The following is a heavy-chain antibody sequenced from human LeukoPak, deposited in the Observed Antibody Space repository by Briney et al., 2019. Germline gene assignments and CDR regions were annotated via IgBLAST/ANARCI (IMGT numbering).Heavy chain of an antibody. CDR1: GFTLSSYA. CDR3: AGARYSSGWYLMGYFDY. Sequence: GGCLRLSCAASGFTLSSYAMSWGRHAPGKGLECVSAISGSGGSTYYADSVKGRFTISRDNSKNTLYLQMNSLRAEDTAVYYCAGARYSSGWYLMGYFDYWGQGTLVTVSS. D-gene: IGHD6-19*01. J-gene: IGHJ4*02. V-gene: IGHV3-23*01. CDR2: ISGSGGST.